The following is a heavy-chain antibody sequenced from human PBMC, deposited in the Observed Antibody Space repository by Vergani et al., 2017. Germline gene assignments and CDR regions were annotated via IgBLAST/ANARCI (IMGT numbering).Heavy chain of an antibody. CDR1: ADSISSGSYY. V-gene: IGHV4-39*07. CDR3: ARDPGCAVPAAMCTTYYYYGMDV. D-gene: IGHD2-2*01. J-gene: IGHJ6*02. Sequence: QLQLQQSGPGLVKPSETLFLTCTVSADSISSGSYYWGWIRQPPGKSLEWIGSIYYSGLTYYNPSLKSRVAISVDTSKNQFSLKVTSVTAADTAVYYCARDPGCAVPAAMCTTYYYYGMDVWGQGTTVTVSS. CDR2: IYYSGLT.